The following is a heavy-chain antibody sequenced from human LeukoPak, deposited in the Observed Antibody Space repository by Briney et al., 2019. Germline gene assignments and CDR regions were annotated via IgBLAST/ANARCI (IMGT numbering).Heavy chain of an antibody. V-gene: IGHV3-23*01. CDR1: GLTFSSYA. CDR2: TSGRGDST. Sequence: GGSLRLSCAASGLTFSSYAMSWVRQAPGKGLEWVSATSGRGDSTYYADSVKGRFTISRDNSKNTLYMQMNSLRAEDTAVYYCAKNSSGRGIFDFWGQGTLVTVSS. CDR3: AKNSSGRGIFDF. J-gene: IGHJ4*02. D-gene: IGHD6-19*01.